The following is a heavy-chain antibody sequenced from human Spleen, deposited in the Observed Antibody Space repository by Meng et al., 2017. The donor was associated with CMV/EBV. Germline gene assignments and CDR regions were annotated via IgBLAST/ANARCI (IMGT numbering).Heavy chain of an antibody. CDR1: GGTFSSYA. CDR3: ARVAAMPHYFDY. Sequence: SVKVSCKTSGGTFSSYAISWVRQAPGQGLEWMGGIIPVFGATRYAQKFQDRVTITTDMSTNTAYVELRSLRSDDTAVYYCARVAAMPHYFDYWGQGTLVTVSS. V-gene: IGHV1-69*05. J-gene: IGHJ4*02. D-gene: IGHD2-2*01. CDR2: IIPVFGAT.